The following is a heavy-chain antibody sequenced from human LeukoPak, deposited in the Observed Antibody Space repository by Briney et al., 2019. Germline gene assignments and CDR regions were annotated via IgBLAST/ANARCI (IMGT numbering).Heavy chain of an antibody. D-gene: IGHD3-22*01. CDR3: ARIPDSAPFPNWFDP. V-gene: IGHV3-21*01. CDR1: GSTFSIST. J-gene: IGHJ5*02. CDR2: IDGSSYI. Sequence: GGSLRLSCAASGSTFSISTMNGVRQAPGKGLEWVSSIDGSSYIHYAESVKGRFTISRDNAKNSVYLQMNSLRVEDTAVYYCARIPDSAPFPNWFDPWGQGTLVTVSS.